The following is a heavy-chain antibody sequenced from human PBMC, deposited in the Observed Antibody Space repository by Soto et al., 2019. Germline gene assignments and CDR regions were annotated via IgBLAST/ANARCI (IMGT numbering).Heavy chain of an antibody. Sequence: SVKVSCKASGGTFRNYPFSWVRQAPGQGLEWMGGIIPIFGTANYAQKFQGRVTITADESTTTVYMELCSLRSEDTAVYYCARVLEFRDGYISHFDFWGQGTLVTVSS. D-gene: IGHD1-1*01. CDR2: IIPIFGTA. CDR1: GGTFRNYP. CDR3: ARVLEFRDGYISHFDF. J-gene: IGHJ4*02. V-gene: IGHV1-69*13.